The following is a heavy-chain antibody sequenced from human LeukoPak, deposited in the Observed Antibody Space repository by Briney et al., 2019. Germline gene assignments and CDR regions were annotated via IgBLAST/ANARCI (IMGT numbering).Heavy chain of an antibody. D-gene: IGHD1-26*01. CDR3: AREASGNYHVFDS. J-gene: IGHJ4*02. CDR1: GFSFSSYF. Sequence: GGSLRLSCEASGFSFSSYFMSWIRQAPGTGLEWVSYITNSGRSTNYADAVKGRFTISRDNAKKSVYLEMTDLRAGDTAVYYCAREASGNYHVFDSWGQGTLVTVSS. V-gene: IGHV3-11*04. CDR2: ITNSGRST.